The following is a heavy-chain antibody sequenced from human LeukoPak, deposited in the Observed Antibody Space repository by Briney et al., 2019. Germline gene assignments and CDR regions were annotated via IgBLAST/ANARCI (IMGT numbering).Heavy chain of an antibody. J-gene: IGHJ4*02. D-gene: IGHD3-16*01. V-gene: IGHV3-11*01. Sequence: LSLTCTVSGGSISSSSYYWGWIRQPPGKGLEWISYIRGSGSTIYYTDSVKGRFTISRDNAKNSLYLQMNSLRAEDTAVYYCARDLRGGGGYWGQGTLVTVSS. CDR3: ARDLRGGGGY. CDR2: IRGSGSTI. CDR1: GGSISSSSYY.